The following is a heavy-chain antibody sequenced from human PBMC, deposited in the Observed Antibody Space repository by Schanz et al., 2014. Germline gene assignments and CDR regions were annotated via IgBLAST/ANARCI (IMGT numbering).Heavy chain of an antibody. J-gene: IGHJ6*02. Sequence: QVQVVQSGAEVKKPGASVKVSCKASGYTFTDYGVIWVRQAPGQGLEWMGWINAANGNTRYSQKLQGRVTLTTDTSTMTACMELRNLRSDDTAVYYCARAKRFGDMDVWGQGTTVTVSS. V-gene: IGHV1-18*01. CDR3: ARAKRFGDMDV. CDR2: INAANGNT. CDR1: GYTFTDYG. D-gene: IGHD3-10*01.